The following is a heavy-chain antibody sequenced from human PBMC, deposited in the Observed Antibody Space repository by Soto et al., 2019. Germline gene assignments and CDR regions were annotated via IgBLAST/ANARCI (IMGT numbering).Heavy chain of an antibody. Sequence: EVRLLESGGGLVQPGGSLRLYCAGSGFTSSNYSMSWVRQAPGKGLEWVSTTRDNGHYIQYRDSVKGRFTISRDNSKNTLYQQMISLRAEDTAVYYCSGGAIVTPYYYGLDVWAQGTAVTVSS. D-gene: IGHD3-16*02. CDR2: TRDNGHYI. J-gene: IGHJ6*02. V-gene: IGHV3-23*01. CDR1: GFTSSNYS. CDR3: SGGAIVTPYYYGLDV.